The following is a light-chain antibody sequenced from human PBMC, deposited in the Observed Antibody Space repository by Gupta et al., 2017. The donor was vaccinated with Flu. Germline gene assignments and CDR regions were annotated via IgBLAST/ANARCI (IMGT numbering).Light chain of an antibody. J-gene: IGLJ1*01. CDR1: SSNIGAGYD. V-gene: IGLV1-40*01. CDR2: GNS. CDR3: QSYDSSLSGWDYV. Sequence: QSVLTQPPSVSGAPGPRVTISCTGSSSNIGAGYDVHWYQQLPGTAPKLLIYGNSNRPSGVPDRFSGSKSGTSASLAITGLQAEDEADYYCQSYDSSLSGWDYVSGTGTKVTVL.